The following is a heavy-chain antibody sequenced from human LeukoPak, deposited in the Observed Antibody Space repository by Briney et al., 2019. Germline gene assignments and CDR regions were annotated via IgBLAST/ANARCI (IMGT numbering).Heavy chain of an antibody. CDR2: IYSGGGT. Sequence: GGSLRLSCAVSGVAVSSNHMSWVRRAPGKGLEWVSAIYSGGGTYYADSVKGRFTLSRDISKNTLYLQMNSLRAGDTAVYYCVRDASWGQGTLVTVSS. V-gene: IGHV3-66*01. J-gene: IGHJ4*02. CDR1: GVAVSSNH. CDR3: VRDAS.